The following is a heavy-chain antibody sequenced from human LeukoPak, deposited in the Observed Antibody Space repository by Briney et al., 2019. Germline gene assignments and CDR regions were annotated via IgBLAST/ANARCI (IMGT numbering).Heavy chain of an antibody. CDR3: AKFRKPMALLDAFDM. CDR2: ISSNGGST. Sequence: PGGSLRLSCAASGFTFSSYTMHWVRQAPGKGLEYVSAISSNGGSTYYANSVKGRFTISRDNSKNTLYLQLNSLRAEDTAVYFCAKFRKPMALLDAFDMWGQGTMVTVSS. D-gene: IGHD1-14*01. CDR1: GFTFSSYT. V-gene: IGHV3-64*01. J-gene: IGHJ3*02.